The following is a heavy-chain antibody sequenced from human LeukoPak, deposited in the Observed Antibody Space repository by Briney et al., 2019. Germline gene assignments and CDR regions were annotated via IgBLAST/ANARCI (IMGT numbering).Heavy chain of an antibody. CDR3: ASFRNYYDSSGYSDYYFDY. Sequence: ASVKVSCKASGGTFSIYAISWVRQAPGQGLEWMGWISAYNGNTNYAQKLQGRVTMTTDTSTSTAYMELRSLRSDDTAVYYCASFRNYYDSSGYSDYYFDYWGQGTLVTVSS. J-gene: IGHJ4*02. CDR1: GGTFSIYA. V-gene: IGHV1-18*01. CDR2: ISAYNGNT. D-gene: IGHD3-22*01.